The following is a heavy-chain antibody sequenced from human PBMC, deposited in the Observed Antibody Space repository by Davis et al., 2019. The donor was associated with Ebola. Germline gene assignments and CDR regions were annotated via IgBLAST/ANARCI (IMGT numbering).Heavy chain of an antibody. V-gene: IGHV1-2*02. CDR1: GYTFTSYD. CDR3: ARDGSFTTVDYYYGMDV. Sequence: ASVKVSCKASGYTFTSYDINWVRQAPGQGLEWMGWINPNSGGTNYAQKFQGRVTMTRDTSISTAYMELSRLRSDDTAVYYCARDGSFTTVDYYYGMDVWGQGTTVTVSS. D-gene: IGHD4-23*01. CDR2: INPNSGGT. J-gene: IGHJ6*02.